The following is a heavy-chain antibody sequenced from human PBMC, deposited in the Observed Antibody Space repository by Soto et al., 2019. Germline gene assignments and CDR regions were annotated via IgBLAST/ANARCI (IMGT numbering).Heavy chain of an antibody. Sequence: GASVKVSCKASGYTFTNYGISWVRQAPGQGLEWMGWISAYNGNTKYAQKLQGRVTITADESTSTAYMELSSLRSEDTAVYYCARVYCSGGSCYGIDYWGQGTLVTVSS. V-gene: IGHV1-18*04. J-gene: IGHJ4*02. CDR1: GYTFTNYG. CDR2: ISAYNGNT. D-gene: IGHD2-15*01. CDR3: ARVYCSGGSCYGIDY.